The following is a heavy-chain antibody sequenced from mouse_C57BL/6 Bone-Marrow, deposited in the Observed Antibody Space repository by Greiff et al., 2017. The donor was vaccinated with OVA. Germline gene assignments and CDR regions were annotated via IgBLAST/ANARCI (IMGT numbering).Heavy chain of an antibody. CDR2: IHPNSGST. D-gene: IGHD2-3*01. Sequence: VQLQQPGAELVKPGASVKLSCKASGYTFTSYWMHWVKQRPGQGLEWIGMIHPNSGSTNYNEKFKSKATLTVDKSSSTAYMQLSSLTSEDSAVYYCASPDGYCWYFDVWGTGTTVTVSS. CDR1: GYTFTSYW. V-gene: IGHV1-64*01. J-gene: IGHJ1*03. CDR3: ASPDGYCWYFDV.